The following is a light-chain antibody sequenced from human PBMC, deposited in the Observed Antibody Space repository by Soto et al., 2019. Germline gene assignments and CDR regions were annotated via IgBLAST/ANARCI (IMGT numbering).Light chain of an antibody. CDR2: DVS. CDR3: CSYAGSYTYV. V-gene: IGLV2-11*01. CDR1: SSDVGGYNY. J-gene: IGLJ1*01. Sequence: SVGTQPRSESGSPGQAVTISCTGTSSDVGGYNYVSWYQQHPGKAPKLMIYDVSKRPSGVPDRFSGSKSGNTASLTISGLQAEDEADYYCCSYAGSYTYVFGTGTNVTVL.